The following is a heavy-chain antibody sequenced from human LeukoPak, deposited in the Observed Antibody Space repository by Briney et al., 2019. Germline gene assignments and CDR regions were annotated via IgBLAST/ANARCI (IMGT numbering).Heavy chain of an antibody. D-gene: IGHD3-10*01. CDR1: GFTFSSYS. V-gene: IGHV3-48*04. CDR2: ISSSSSTI. J-gene: IGHJ6*02. Sequence: GRSLRLSCAASGFTFSSYSMNWVRQAPGKGLEWVSYISSSSSTIYYADSVKGRFTISRDNAKNSLYLQMNSLRAEDTAVYYCAKETGSGTYDSYFYGMDVWGQGTTVTVSS. CDR3: AKETGSGTYDSYFYGMDV.